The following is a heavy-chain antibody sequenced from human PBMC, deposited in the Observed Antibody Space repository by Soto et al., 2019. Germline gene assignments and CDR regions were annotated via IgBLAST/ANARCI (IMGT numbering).Heavy chain of an antibody. J-gene: IGHJ4*02. D-gene: IGHD2-15*01. V-gene: IGHV4-31*03. CDR3: AREEAAHYFDY. CDR1: GGSISSGGYY. CDR2: IYYSGST. Sequence: QVQLQESGPGLVKPSQTLSLTCTVSGGSISSGGYYWSWIRQHPGKGLEWIGYIYYSGSTYYNPSLRSRVTVSVDTSKNQFSLKLSSVTAADTAVYYCAREEAAHYFDYWGQGTLVTVSS.